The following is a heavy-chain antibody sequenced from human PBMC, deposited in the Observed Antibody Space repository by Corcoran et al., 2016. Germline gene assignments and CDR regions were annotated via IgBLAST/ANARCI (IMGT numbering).Heavy chain of an antibody. V-gene: IGHV3-30*03. J-gene: IGHJ6*02. CDR1: GFTFSSYG. Sequence: QVQLVESVGGVVQPGRSLRLSCAASGFTFSSYGMHWVRQAPGKGLEWVAVISYDGSNKYYADSVKGRFTISRDNSKNTLYLQMNSLRAEDTAVYYCARDLIAAAGRGGMDVWGQGTTVTVSS. CDR2: ISYDGSNK. CDR3: ARDLIAAAGRGGMDV. D-gene: IGHD6-13*01.